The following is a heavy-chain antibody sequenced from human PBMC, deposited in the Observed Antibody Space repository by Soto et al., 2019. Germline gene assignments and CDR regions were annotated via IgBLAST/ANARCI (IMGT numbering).Heavy chain of an antibody. D-gene: IGHD3-22*01. J-gene: IGHJ3*02. CDR1: GFTFSSYC. V-gene: IGHV3-74*01. CDR2: INSDGSST. CDR3: ASPDYDSSGYI. Sequence: GGSLRLSCAASGFTFSSYCMHWVRQAPGKGLVWVSRINSDGSSTSYADSVKGRFTISRDNAKNTLYLQMNSLRAEDTAVYYCASPDYDSSGYIWGQGTMVTVSS.